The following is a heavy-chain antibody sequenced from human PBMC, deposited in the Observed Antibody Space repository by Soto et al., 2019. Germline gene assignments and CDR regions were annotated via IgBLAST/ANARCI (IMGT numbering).Heavy chain of an antibody. Sequence: EVQLVESGGGLVQPGGSLRLSCAASGFTFTSNWMHWVRQAPGKGLVWVSRINSDGTTTTYADSVKGRFTISRDNAKNTLYLQGNSLGGEDTAVYYCTRGGATGAGIYHFENWGQGTLVTVPS. D-gene: IGHD3-10*01. CDR3: TRGGATGAGIYHFEN. V-gene: IGHV3-74*01. CDR1: GFTFTSNW. CDR2: INSDGTTT. J-gene: IGHJ4*02.